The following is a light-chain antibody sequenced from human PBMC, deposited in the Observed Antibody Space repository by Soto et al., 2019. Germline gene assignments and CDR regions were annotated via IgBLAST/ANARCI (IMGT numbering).Light chain of an antibody. J-gene: IGKJ3*01. CDR1: QSVSSN. Sequence: EIVMTQSPATLSVSPGERATLSCRASQSVSSNLAWYQQKPGQAPRLLIYGASTRATGIPARFSGSGSGTEFTLTISSLPSEDFAVYYWQQYNNWPVGFTFGPGTKVDIK. CDR3: QQYNNWPVGFT. CDR2: GAS. V-gene: IGKV3-15*01.